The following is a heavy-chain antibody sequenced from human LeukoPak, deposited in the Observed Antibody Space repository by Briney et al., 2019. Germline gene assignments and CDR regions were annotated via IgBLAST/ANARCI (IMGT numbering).Heavy chain of an antibody. J-gene: IGHJ5*02. Sequence: PRGSLRLSCAASGFTFSSHSMNWVRQAPGRGLEWVSSISATTSYIYYADSVKGRFTISRDNAKNSLYLQMNSLRDEDTAVYYCARDRWGYQLPWFDPWGQGTLVTVSS. D-gene: IGHD2-2*01. CDR3: ARDRWGYQLPWFDP. CDR2: ISATTSYI. V-gene: IGHV3-21*01. CDR1: GFTFSSHS.